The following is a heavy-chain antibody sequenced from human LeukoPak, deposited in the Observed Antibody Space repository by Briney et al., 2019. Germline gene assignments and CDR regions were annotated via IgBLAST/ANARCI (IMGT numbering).Heavy chain of an antibody. V-gene: IGHV1-46*01. CDR1: GYTFTSYY. J-gene: IGHJ5*02. Sequence: ASVKVSCKASGYTFTSYYMDWVRQAPGQGLEWMGIINPSGGSTSYAQKFQGRLTMTRDMSTSTVYMELSSLRSDDTAVYYCAREGVTIFGLVRTQTTKSPHRFDPWGQGTLVTVSS. D-gene: IGHD3-3*01. CDR3: AREGVTIFGLVRTQTTKSPHRFDP. CDR2: INPSGGST.